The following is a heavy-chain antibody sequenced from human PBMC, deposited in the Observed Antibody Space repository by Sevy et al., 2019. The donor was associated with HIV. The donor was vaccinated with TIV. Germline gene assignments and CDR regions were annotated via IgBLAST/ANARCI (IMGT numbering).Heavy chain of an antibody. V-gene: IGHV3-15*01. CDR2: XXXKSDAGTT. D-gene: IGHD2-15*01. J-gene: IGHJ3*02. CDR3: TXXXVYCSDTGCFYXTIDXPXPXAXDX. CDR1: XXXEFXFSKXW. Sequence: GGSLRLSCAASXXXEFXFSKXWMTXVXQAPGKGXXXVGXXXXKSDAGTTDYAAPVKGGFTISRDDSKATLYLQMNSLKIXDTALYYCTXXXVYCSDTGCFYXTIDXPXPXAXDXWGQGTMVTVSS.